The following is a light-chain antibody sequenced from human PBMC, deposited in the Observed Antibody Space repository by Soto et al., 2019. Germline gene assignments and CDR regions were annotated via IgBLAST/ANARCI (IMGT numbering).Light chain of an antibody. CDR2: DVN. CDR1: SSAVGRYNY. J-gene: IGLJ1*01. V-gene: IGLV2-14*03. Sequence: QSALAHPSSVSSSRGLTVTISSTASSSAVGRYNYVSWFQQHPGKVPKLIIYDVNNWPSGVSDRFSGSKSGNTASLTISGLQPEDEADYYCSSFSTSSTFVFGTGTKVTVL. CDR3: SSFSTSSTFV.